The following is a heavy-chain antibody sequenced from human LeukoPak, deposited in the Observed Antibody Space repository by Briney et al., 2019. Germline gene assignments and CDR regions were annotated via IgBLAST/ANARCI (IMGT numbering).Heavy chain of an antibody. CDR3: ARRGTYYYESRGYYSFDY. Sequence: PGGSLRLSCAASGFTVSSYYMSWVRQAPGKGLEWVSVIYSGGTTHYADSVRGRFTISRDNSKNTLYLQMNSLRAEDTAVYYCARRGTYYYESRGYYSFDYWGQGTLVTVSS. V-gene: IGHV3-53*01. CDR1: GFTVSSYY. J-gene: IGHJ4*02. CDR2: IYSGGTT. D-gene: IGHD3-22*01.